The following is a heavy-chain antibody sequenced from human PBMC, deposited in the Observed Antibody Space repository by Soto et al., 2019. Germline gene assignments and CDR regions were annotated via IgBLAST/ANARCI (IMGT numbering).Heavy chain of an antibody. D-gene: IGHD2-15*01. Sequence: PSETLSLTCAVSCYSISSGYYWGWIRQPPGKGLEWIGSIYHSGSTYYNPSLKSRVTISVDTSKNQFSLKLSSVTAADTAVYYCVRAAGGGYCSGGSCYSRAFDIWGQGTMVTVSS. CDR3: VRAAGGGYCSGGSCYSRAFDI. V-gene: IGHV4-38-2*01. CDR2: IYHSGST. CDR1: CYSISSGYY. J-gene: IGHJ3*02.